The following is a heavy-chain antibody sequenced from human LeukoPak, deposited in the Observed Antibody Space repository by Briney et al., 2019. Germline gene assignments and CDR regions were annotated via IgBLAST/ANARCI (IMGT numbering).Heavy chain of an antibody. J-gene: IGHJ3*02. Sequence: SETLSLTCTVSGGSISSYYWSWIRQPPGKGLEWIGYIYYSGSTNYNPSLKSRVTISVDTSKNQFSLKLSSVTAADTAVYYCAREEYSSSWYRGAFDIWGRGTMVTVS. CDR2: IYYSGST. CDR1: GGSISSYY. D-gene: IGHD6-13*01. CDR3: AREEYSSSWYRGAFDI. V-gene: IGHV4-59*01.